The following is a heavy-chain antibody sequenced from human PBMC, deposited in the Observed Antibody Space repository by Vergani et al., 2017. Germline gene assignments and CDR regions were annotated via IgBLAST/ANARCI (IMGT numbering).Heavy chain of an antibody. D-gene: IGHD2-2*01. Sequence: EVQLLESGGGLVQPGGSLRLSCAASGFTFSSYAMSWVRQAPGKGLEWVSAISGSGGSTYYADSVKGRFTISRDNSKNTLYLQMNSLRAEDTAVYYCAKKGDNIVVVPAAWGYFDYWGQGTLVTVSS. J-gene: IGHJ4*02. CDR3: AKKGDNIVVVPAAWGYFDY. V-gene: IGHV3-23*01. CDR2: ISGSGGST. CDR1: GFTFSSYA.